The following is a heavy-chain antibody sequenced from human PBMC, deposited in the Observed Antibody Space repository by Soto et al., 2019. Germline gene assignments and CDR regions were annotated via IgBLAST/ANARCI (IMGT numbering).Heavy chain of an antibody. CDR2: ISDYNGNT. V-gene: IGHV1-18*01. D-gene: IGHD3-9*01. CDR3: PQAIRGDYDILTSFDP. J-gene: IGHJ5*02. Sequence: QVQLVQSGAEVKKPGASVKVSCKASGYTFINYGISWVRQAPGQGLEWMGWISDYNGNTIYALKFQGRVTMTTHPSTSTDYMELRSLTSADTAVYCWPQAIRGDYDILTSFDPYGQGTLVTVSS. CDR1: GYTFINYG.